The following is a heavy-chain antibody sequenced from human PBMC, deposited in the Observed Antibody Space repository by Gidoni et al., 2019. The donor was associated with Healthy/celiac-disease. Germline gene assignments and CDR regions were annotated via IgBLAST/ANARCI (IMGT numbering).Heavy chain of an antibody. Sequence: QLQLQESGPGLVKPSETLSLTCTVSGGPISSSSYYWGWIRQPPGKGLEWIGSIYYSGSTYYNPSLKSRVTISVDTSKNQFSLKLSSVTAADTAVYYCARAGYCSSTSCYAYYYYYGMDVWGQGTTVTVSS. V-gene: IGHV4-39*07. CDR2: IYYSGST. CDR3: ARAGYCSSTSCYAYYYYYGMDV. D-gene: IGHD2-2*01. CDR1: GGPISSSSYY. J-gene: IGHJ6*02.